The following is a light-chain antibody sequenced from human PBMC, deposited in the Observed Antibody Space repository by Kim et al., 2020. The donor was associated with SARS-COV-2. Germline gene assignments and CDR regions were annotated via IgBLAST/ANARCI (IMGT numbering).Light chain of an antibody. CDR1: QGIRID. CDR3: LQYNSYPHT. CDR2: AAF. Sequence: DIQMTQSPSSLSASVGERITITCRASQGIRIDVAWYQQKPDKAPKRLIYAAFTVQSGVPSRFSGSGSGTDFTLTISSLQPEDSATYYCLQYNSYPHTFGGGTKLEI. V-gene: IGKV1-17*01. J-gene: IGKJ4*01.